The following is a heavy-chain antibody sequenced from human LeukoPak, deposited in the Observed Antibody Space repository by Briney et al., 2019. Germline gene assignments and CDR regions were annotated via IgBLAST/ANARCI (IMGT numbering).Heavy chain of an antibody. J-gene: IGHJ4*02. CDR3: ARVVSGVSGGDY. D-gene: IGHD3-3*01. Sequence: GGSLRLSCAASGFSFIDNNMIWVRQAQGKGLECISYITPSSSLIHYADSVKGRFTISRDNAKSLLYLEINSLRVEDTSLYYCARVVSGVSGGDYWGQGSLVSVSS. V-gene: IGHV3-48*01. CDR1: GFSFIDNN. CDR2: ITPSSSLI.